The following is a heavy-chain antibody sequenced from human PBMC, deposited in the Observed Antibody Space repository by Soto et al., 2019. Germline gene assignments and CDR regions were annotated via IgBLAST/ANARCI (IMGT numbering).Heavy chain of an antibody. CDR2: VYYSGNT. J-gene: IGHJ5*02. CDR1: GGSLSSYY. CDR3: ANLPWADDGGIFDP. D-gene: IGHD4-17*01. Sequence: QVQLQESGPGLVKPAETLSLTCTVSGGSLSSYYWTWIRQPPGKGLEWIGYVYYSGNTNYNPSLKSRVTISVDTSKNQFSLRLGSVTAADTAVYYCANLPWADDGGIFDPWGQGTLVTVSS. V-gene: IGHV4-59*01.